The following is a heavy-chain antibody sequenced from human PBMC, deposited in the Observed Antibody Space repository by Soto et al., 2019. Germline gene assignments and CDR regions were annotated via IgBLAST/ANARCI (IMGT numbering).Heavy chain of an antibody. V-gene: IGHV3-30-3*01. J-gene: IGHJ4*02. CDR1: GFTFSSYA. D-gene: IGHD6-13*01. CDR3: ARDEWESSWYVTGVPDY. CDR2: ISYDGSNK. Sequence: GGSLRLSCAASGFTFSSYAMHWVRQAPGKGLEWVAVISYDGSNKYYADSVKGRFTISRDNSKNTLYLQMNSLRAEDTAVYYCARDEWESSWYVTGVPDYWGQGTLVTVSS.